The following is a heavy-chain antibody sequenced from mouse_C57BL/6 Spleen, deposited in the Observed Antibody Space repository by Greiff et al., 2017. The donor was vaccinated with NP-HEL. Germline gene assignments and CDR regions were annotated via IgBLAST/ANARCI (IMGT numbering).Heavy chain of an antibody. CDR1: GFTFSDYY. Sequence: EVKLMESEGGLVQPGSSMKLSCTASGFTFSDYYMAWVRQVPEKGLEWVANINYDGSSTYYLDSLKSRFIFSRDNAKNILYLQMSSLKSEDTATYYCARYYGYAMDYWGQGTSVTVSS. V-gene: IGHV5-16*01. J-gene: IGHJ4*01. CDR2: INYDGSST. D-gene: IGHD1-1*01. CDR3: ARYYGYAMDY.